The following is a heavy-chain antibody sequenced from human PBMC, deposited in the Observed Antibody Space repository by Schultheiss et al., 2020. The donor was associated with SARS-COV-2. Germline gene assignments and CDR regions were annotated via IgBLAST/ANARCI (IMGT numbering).Heavy chain of an antibody. CDR3: ARRAIFDFWSGYYFAFDP. V-gene: IGHV4-39*01. CDR2: IYYSGST. D-gene: IGHD3-3*01. J-gene: IGHJ5*02. Sequence: SQTLSLTCTVSGGSISSGGYYWSWIRQPPGKGLEWIGSIYYSGSTYYNPSLKSRVTISVDTSKNQFSLKLSSVTAADTAVYYCARRAIFDFWSGYYFAFDPWGQGTLVTVSS. CDR1: GGSISSGGYY.